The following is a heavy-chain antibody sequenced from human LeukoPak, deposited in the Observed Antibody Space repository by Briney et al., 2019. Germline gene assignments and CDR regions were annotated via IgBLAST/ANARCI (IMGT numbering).Heavy chain of an antibody. V-gene: IGHV7-4-1*02. D-gene: IGHD1-26*01. Sequence: ASVKVSCKASGYTFTRFAVRRVRQAAGQGPELVGWINTNTGNPTYAQGFTGRFVFSLDTSVSTAYLQISSLKAEDTAVYYCARGRSGSYYDFDYWGQGTLVTVSS. CDR3: ARGRSGSYYDFDY. J-gene: IGHJ4*02. CDR1: GYTFTRFA. CDR2: INTNTGNP.